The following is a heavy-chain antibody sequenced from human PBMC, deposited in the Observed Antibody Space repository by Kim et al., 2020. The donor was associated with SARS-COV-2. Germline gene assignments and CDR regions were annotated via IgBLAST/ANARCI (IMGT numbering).Heavy chain of an antibody. V-gene: IGHV4-34*01. CDR1: GGSFSGYY. CDR2: INHSGST. Sequence: SETLSLTCAVYGGSFSGYYWSWIRQPPGKGLEWIGEINHSGSTNYNPSLKSRVTISVDTSKNQFSLKLSSVTAADTAVYYCARGLRDDDYYYYYGMDVWGQGTTVTVSS. J-gene: IGHJ6*02. CDR3: ARGLRDDDYYYYYGMDV.